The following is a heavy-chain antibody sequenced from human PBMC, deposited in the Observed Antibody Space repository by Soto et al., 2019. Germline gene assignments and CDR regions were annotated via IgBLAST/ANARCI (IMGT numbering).Heavy chain of an antibody. D-gene: IGHD3-22*01. CDR2: ISPYNDDT. Sequence: GASVKVSCKASGYTFTSYGINWVRQAPGRGLEWLGWISPYNDDTKYAQKLQGRVTMTTDTSSRTAYIALRSLSSDDTAVYFCARGGYYDSSGSRNYHYYGMDVWGQGTTVTVSS. J-gene: IGHJ6*02. V-gene: IGHV1-18*01. CDR3: ARGGYYDSSGSRNYHYYGMDV. CDR1: GYTFTSYG.